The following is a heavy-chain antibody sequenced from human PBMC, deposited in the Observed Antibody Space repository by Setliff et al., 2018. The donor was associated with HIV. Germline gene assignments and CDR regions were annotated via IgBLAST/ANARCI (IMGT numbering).Heavy chain of an antibody. J-gene: IGHJ3*02. D-gene: IGHD4-17*01. CDR1: GGSISSSPYY. Sequence: PSETLSLTCTVSGGSISSSPYYWGWIRQPPGKGLEWIGSIYYSGSTFYNPSLKSRVSISVDTSKNQFSLRLNSVTAADTAVYYCAREQTTETTMGFAFDIWGQGTVGTVS. V-gene: IGHV4-39*07. CDR3: AREQTTETTMGFAFDI. CDR2: IYYSGST.